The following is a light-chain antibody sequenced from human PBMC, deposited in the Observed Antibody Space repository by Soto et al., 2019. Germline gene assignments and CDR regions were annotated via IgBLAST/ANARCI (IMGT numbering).Light chain of an antibody. V-gene: IGKV3-20*01. Sequence: LXXGTXASLSCRASQSVSSSYLAWYQQKPGQAPRLLIYGASSRATGIPDRFSGSGSGTDSTLTISRLEPEDFAVYYCQQYGKTFGQGTKVDI. CDR2: GAS. CDR3: QQYGKT. J-gene: IGKJ1*01. CDR1: QSVSSSY.